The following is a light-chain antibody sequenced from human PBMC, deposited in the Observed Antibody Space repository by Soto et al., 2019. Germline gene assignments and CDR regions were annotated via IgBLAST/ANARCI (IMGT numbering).Light chain of an antibody. CDR3: QQYNSSWA. Sequence: DIQMTQSPSTLSASVGDRVTITCRASQSIRSLLAWDQQKPGKAPKLLIYDASSLESGVPSRFSGSGSGTEFTLTISSLQPDDFSTYYCQQYNSSWAFGQGTKVEIK. CDR2: DAS. J-gene: IGKJ1*01. CDR1: QSIRSL. V-gene: IGKV1-5*01.